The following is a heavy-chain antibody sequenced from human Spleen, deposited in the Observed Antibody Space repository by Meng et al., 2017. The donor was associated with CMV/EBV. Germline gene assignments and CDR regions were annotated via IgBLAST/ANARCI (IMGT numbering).Heavy chain of an antibody. CDR1: GYTFTSYN. J-gene: IGHJ4*02. D-gene: IGHD5-24*01. Sequence: CTASGYTFTSYNLYWVRQAPGQGLEWMGRINPSGGSTSYAQKFQGRVTMTRDTSTSTVYMELSSLRSEDTAVYYCARDSEMAPTLDYWGQGTLVTVSS. CDR3: ARDSEMAPTLDY. CDR2: INPSGGST. V-gene: IGHV1-46*01.